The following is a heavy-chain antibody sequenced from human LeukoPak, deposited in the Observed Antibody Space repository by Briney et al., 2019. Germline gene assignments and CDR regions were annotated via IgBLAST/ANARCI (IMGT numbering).Heavy chain of an antibody. CDR1: GGSFSGYY. V-gene: IGHV4-59*01. Sequence: PSETLSLTCAVYGGSFSGYYWSWIRQPPGKGLEWIGYIYYSGSTNYNPSLKSRVTISVDTSKNQFSLKLSSVTAADTAVYYCARGKTMQIDYWGQGTLVTVSS. J-gene: IGHJ4*02. CDR3: ARGKTMQIDY. CDR2: IYYSGST.